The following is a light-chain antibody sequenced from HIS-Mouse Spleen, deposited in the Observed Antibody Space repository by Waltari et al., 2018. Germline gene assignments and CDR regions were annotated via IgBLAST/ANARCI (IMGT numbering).Light chain of an antibody. Sequence: EIVLTQSPGTLSLSPGERATLSCRASQSVSSSSLAWYQQKPGQAPRLLIYGASSRATGIPDRFSGSGSGTDFTLTISRLEPEDFAVYYCQQYGSSPPWPFGQGTKVEIK. CDR3: QQYGSSPPWP. CDR1: QSVSSSS. CDR2: GAS. V-gene: IGKV3-20*01. J-gene: IGKJ1*01.